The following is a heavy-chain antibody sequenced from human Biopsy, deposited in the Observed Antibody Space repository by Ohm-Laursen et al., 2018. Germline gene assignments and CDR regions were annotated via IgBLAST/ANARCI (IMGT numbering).Heavy chain of an antibody. Sequence: SDTLSLTCAVFGKTFSDYQWSWIRQPTGKGLEWIGQINQAGTTNYNPSLKSRVSISADASKYEFTLRLTSVTAADTAVYLCGNEVHGRDYWGLGAQVTGSS. CDR3: GNEVHGRDY. CDR2: INQAGTT. J-gene: IGHJ4*02. D-gene: IGHD2-15*01. V-gene: IGHV4-34*08. CDR1: GKTFSDYQ.